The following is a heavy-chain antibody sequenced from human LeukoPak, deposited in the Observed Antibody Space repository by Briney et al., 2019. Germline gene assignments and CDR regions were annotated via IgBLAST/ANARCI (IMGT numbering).Heavy chain of an antibody. CDR3: ARSRGRKVTPFDY. V-gene: IGHV4-4*09. CDR1: GGSLSTYY. CDR2: IYTSGST. Sequence: PAETLPLTCTGSGGSLSTYYLSGLHQPPGKGLEGIGYIYTSGSTDYNPSLKSRVTISLDTSNNQFSLNLNSVTAADTAVYYCARSRGRKVTPFDYWGQGILVTVSS. D-gene: IGHD3-10*01. J-gene: IGHJ4*02.